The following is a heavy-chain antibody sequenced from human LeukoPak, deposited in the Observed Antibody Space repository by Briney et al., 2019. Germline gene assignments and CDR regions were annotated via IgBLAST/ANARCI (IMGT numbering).Heavy chain of an antibody. CDR2: IFYSGSA. D-gene: IGHD1-26*01. CDR3: ARQRRIVGATNPATFDS. Sequence: SETLSLTCTVSGGSISSSSHYWDWTRQPPGKGLEWIGSIFYSGSAFYNPSLRSRLIISVDTSKNQFSLKVNSATAADTAVYYCARQRRIVGATNPATFDSWGQGTLVTVSS. V-gene: IGHV4-39*01. J-gene: IGHJ4*02. CDR1: GGSISSSSHY.